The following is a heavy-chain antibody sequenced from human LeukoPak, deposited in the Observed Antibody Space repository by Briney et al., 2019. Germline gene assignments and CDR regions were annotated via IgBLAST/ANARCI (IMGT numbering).Heavy chain of an antibody. CDR3: ASRASIFGVPQAFDI. CDR2: IIPIFGTA. V-gene: IGHV1-69*05. CDR1: GGTFSSYA. D-gene: IGHD3-3*01. J-gene: IGHJ3*02. Sequence: SVKVSRKASGGTFSSYAISWVRQAPGQGLEWMGGIIPIFGTANYAQKVQGRVTITTDESTSTAYMELSSLRSDVTAVYYRASRASIFGVPQAFDIWGQGTMVTVSS.